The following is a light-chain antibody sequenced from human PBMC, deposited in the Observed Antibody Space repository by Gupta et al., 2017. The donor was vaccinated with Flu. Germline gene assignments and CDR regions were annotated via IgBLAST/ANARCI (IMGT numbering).Light chain of an antibody. CDR3: GTWDSSLSAVV. CDR2: ENT. Sequence: KVTISCSGSSSNIGNNYVSWYQQLPGTAPRLLINENTERPSGIPDRFSGSKSGASATLSITGLQTGDEADYYCGTWDSSLSAVVFGGGTKLTVL. CDR1: SSNIGNNY. J-gene: IGLJ2*01. V-gene: IGLV1-51*02.